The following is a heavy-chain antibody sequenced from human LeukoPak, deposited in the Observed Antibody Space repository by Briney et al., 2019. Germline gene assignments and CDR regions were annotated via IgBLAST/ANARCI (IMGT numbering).Heavy chain of an antibody. CDR3: ARGVLGYYYYYMDL. J-gene: IGHJ6*03. D-gene: IGHD2-8*02. CDR2: MKPKSGDT. V-gene: IGHV1-8*01. CDR1: RSTFKTYD. Sequence: ASVRVSCKASRSTFKTYDIIWVRQASGQGLGWMGKMKPKSGDTVCAETFHARVTMTRNISMNTSYMELSNLKSEDTAIYYCARGVLGYYYYYMDLWGEGTTVTVSS.